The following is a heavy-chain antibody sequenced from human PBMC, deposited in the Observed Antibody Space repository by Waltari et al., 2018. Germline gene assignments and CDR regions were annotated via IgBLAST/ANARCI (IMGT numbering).Heavy chain of an antibody. CDR2: NRSKANSFAT. D-gene: IGHD6-13*01. Sequence: EVQLVESGGGLVQPGGSLKLSCAASGFTFSGSAMHWVRQASGKGLKWVGRNRSKANSFATAYAASVKGRFTMSRDDSKNTAYLQMNSLKTEDTAVYYCTTAPGYSSSRDFDYWGQGTLVTVSS. V-gene: IGHV3-73*02. J-gene: IGHJ4*02. CDR1: GFTFSGSA. CDR3: TTAPGYSSSRDFDY.